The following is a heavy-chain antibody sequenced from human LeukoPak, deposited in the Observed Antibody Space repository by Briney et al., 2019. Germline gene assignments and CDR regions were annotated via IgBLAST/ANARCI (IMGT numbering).Heavy chain of an antibody. CDR1: GGSISSYY. CDR3: ARGSRDGYNWVNFDY. J-gene: IGHJ4*02. V-gene: IGHV4-4*07. Sequence: SETLPLTCTVSGGSISSYYWSWIRQPAGKGLEWIGRIYTSGSTNYNPSLKSRVTISVDKCKNQFSLKLSSVTAADTAVYYCARGSRDGYNWVNFDYWGQGTLVTVSS. CDR2: IYTSGST. D-gene: IGHD5-24*01.